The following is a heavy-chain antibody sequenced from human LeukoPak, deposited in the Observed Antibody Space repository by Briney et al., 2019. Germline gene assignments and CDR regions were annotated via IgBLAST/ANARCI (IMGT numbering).Heavy chain of an antibody. CDR2: INPNSGGT. CDR3: ARDSQIGSCSSTSCYLSWFDP. Sequence: ASVKVSCKASGYTFTGYYMHWVRQAPGQGLEWMGWINPNSGGTNYAQKFQGRVTMTGDTSISTAYMELSRLRSDDTAVYYCARDSQIGSCSSTSCYLSWFDPWGQGTLVTVSS. D-gene: IGHD2-2*01. J-gene: IGHJ5*02. CDR1: GYTFTGYY. V-gene: IGHV1-2*02.